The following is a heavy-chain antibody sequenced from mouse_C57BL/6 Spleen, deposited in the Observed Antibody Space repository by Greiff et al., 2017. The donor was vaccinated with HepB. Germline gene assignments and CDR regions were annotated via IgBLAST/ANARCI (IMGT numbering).Heavy chain of an antibody. CDR3: ARFQLGGAMDY. V-gene: IGHV1-82*01. CDR2: IYPGDGDT. D-gene: IGHD3-3*01. J-gene: IGHJ4*01. Sequence: VQLQQSGPELVKPGASVKISCKASGYAFSSSWMNWVKQRPGKGLEWIGRIYPGDGDTNYNGKFKGKATLTADKSSSTAYMQLSSLTSEDSAVYFCARFQLGGAMDYWGQGTSVTVSS. CDR1: GYAFSSSW.